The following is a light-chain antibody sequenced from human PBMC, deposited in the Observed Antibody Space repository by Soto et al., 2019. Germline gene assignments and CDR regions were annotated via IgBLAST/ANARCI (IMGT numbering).Light chain of an antibody. Sequence: EIVLTQSPGTLSSSPGERATLSCRASQSIDNRYLAWYQHKPGQAPRLLIYATSSRTTGIPDRFGGSGSGTDFTLTINRLEPEDFAVYYCQQYFGSSWPFGQGTKVDIK. J-gene: IGKJ1*01. CDR1: QSIDNRY. CDR3: QQYFGSSWP. V-gene: IGKV3-20*01. CDR2: ATS.